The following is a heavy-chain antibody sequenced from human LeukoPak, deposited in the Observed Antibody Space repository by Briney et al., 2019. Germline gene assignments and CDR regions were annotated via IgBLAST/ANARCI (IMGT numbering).Heavy chain of an antibody. CDR3: ARDKRVGATILDY. J-gene: IGHJ4*02. CDR1: GYTFTCYY. V-gene: IGHV1-2*02. CDR2: INTNSGGT. D-gene: IGHD1-26*01. Sequence: ASVKVSCKASGYTFTCYYMHWVRQAPGQGLEWRGWINTNSGGTNYAQKFQGRVTMTRDTSISTAYMELSRLRSDDTAVYYCARDKRVGATILDYWGQGTLVTVSS.